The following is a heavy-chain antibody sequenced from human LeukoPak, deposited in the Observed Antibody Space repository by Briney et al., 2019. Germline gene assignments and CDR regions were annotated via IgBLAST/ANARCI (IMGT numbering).Heavy chain of an antibody. CDR3: AKAGGLAAAFDH. Sequence: GGSLRLSCAASGFTFSSYAMSWVRQTPGKGLEWVSVISGSGGTTYHADSVKGRFTISRDNSKNMLYLQMNSLRADDTAVYYCAKAGGLAAAFDHWGRGALVTVSS. D-gene: IGHD6-13*01. CDR2: ISGSGGTT. J-gene: IGHJ4*02. V-gene: IGHV3-23*01. CDR1: GFTFSSYA.